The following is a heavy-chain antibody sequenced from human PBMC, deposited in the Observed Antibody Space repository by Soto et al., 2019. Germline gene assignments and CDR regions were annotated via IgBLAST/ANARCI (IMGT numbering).Heavy chain of an antibody. Sequence: ASVKVSCKVTGYTLRELNLHWVRQAPGKGLEWLAGYDPAKGKTLYAQTVKGRITVTEDTSAVTAYMELRGLTFDDSAVYYCATGDQLSAEVTGISFSFWGQGTRVTVSS. CDR1: GYTLRELN. V-gene: IGHV1-24*01. D-gene: IGHD2-21*02. J-gene: IGHJ4*02. CDR3: ATGDQLSAEVTGISFSF. CDR2: YDPAKGKT.